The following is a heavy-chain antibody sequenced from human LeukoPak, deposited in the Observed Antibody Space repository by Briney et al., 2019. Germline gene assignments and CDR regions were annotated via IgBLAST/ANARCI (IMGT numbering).Heavy chain of an antibody. CDR2: ISGSGGST. V-gene: IGHV3-23*01. J-gene: IGHJ4*02. CDR1: GFTFSSYA. D-gene: IGHD6-19*01. CDR3: AKATGYSSGWYYFDY. Sequence: GSLRLSCAASGFTFSSYAMSWVRQAPGKGLEWVSAISGSGGSTYYADSVKGRFTISRDNSKNTLYLQMNSLRAEDTAVYYCAKATGYSSGWYYFDYWGQGTLVTVSS.